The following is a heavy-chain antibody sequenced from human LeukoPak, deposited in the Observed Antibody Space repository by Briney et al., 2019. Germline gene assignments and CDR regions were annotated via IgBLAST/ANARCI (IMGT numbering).Heavy chain of an antibody. CDR2: VGGAGADT. D-gene: IGHD3-10*01. J-gene: IGHJ6*03. CDR1: GFTFNSYT. Sequence: PGGSLRLSCAASGFTFNSYTMSWVRLAPGKGLEWVSSVGGAGADTWYADSVKGRFTISGDNSKNTLYLQMDSPRAEDTALYYCAKDGAPNAGYMDVWGKGTTVTVSS. CDR3: AKDGAPNAGYMDV. V-gene: IGHV3-23*01.